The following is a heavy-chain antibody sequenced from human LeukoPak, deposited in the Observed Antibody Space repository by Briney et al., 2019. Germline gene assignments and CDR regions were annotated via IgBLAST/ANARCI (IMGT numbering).Heavy chain of an antibody. V-gene: IGHV3-9*03. Sequence: GRSLRLSCAASGFTFDDYAMHWVRQAPGKGLEWVSGISWNSGSIGYADSVKGRFTISRDNAKNSLYLQMNSLRAEDMALYYCAKGGDILTGYQYAFDIWGQGTMVTVSS. CDR2: ISWNSGSI. D-gene: IGHD3-9*01. J-gene: IGHJ3*02. CDR3: AKGGDILTGYQYAFDI. CDR1: GFTFDDYA.